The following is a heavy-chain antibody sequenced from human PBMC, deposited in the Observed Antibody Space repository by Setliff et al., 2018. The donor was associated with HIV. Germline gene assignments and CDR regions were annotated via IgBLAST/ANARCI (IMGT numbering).Heavy chain of an antibody. J-gene: IGHJ3*01. CDR3: ARHPLSRRRGTTVTTVGAFDF. CDR2: IYLSGST. CDR1: GYSISSGYY. V-gene: IGHV4-38-2*01. D-gene: IGHD4-17*01. Sequence: PSETLSLTCAVSGYSISSGYYWGWIRQPPGKGLEWIGSIYLSGSTYYNPSLKSRVTITVDTSKNQFSLKLISVTATDTAVYYCARHPLSRRRGTTVTTVGAFDFWGQGTKVTVSS.